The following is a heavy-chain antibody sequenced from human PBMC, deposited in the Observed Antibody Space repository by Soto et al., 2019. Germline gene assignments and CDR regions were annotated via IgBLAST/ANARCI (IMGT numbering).Heavy chain of an antibody. CDR1: GFTFNNAW. V-gene: IGHV3-15*01. J-gene: IGHJ4*02. Sequence: EVQLVESGGGLVKPGGSLRLSCEGSGFTFNNAWMSWIRQAPGKGPEWVGRIKSYSDGGTRDYAASVKGRFTISRDDSKNTVYLQMNNLKTEDTAVYYCTQGTFRQASTGYHYFDDWGQGTLVTASS. CDR2: IKSYSDGGTR. D-gene: IGHD3-22*01. CDR3: TQGTFRQASTGYHYFDD.